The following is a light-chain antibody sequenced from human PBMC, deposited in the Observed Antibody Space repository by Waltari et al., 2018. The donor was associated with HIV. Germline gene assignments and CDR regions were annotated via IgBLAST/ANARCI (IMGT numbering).Light chain of an antibody. Sequence: DIQMPQSPSSLSASAGDRVTFTCRSSQTINDKLNWYQQKPGEAPKVLIYDASTLETGVPSRFSGFGSGTEFTLTISSLQPDDFASYFCQQSLRSPLTFGPGTKVD. V-gene: IGKV1-39*01. CDR2: DAS. CDR3: QQSLRSPLT. CDR1: QTINDK. J-gene: IGKJ3*01.